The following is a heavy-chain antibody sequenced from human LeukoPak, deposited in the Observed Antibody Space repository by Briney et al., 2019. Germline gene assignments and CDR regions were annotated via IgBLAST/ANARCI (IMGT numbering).Heavy chain of an antibody. Sequence: SETLSLTCTVSGGSISSSSYYWGWIRQPPGKGLEWIGSIYYSGSTYYNPSLKSRVTISVDTSKNQFSLKLSSVTAADTAVYYCARDYYYDSSGAKRSFDYWGQGTLVTVSS. J-gene: IGHJ4*02. V-gene: IGHV4-39*07. CDR1: GGSISSSSYY. CDR3: ARDYYYDSSGAKRSFDY. CDR2: IYYSGST. D-gene: IGHD3-22*01.